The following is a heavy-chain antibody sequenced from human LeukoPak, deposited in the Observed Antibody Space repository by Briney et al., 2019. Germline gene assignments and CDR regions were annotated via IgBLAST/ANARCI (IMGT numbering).Heavy chain of an antibody. Sequence: SETLSLTCTVSGGSISSYYWSWIRQPPGKGLEWIGYIYYSGSTNYNPSLKSRVTISVDTSKNQFSLKLSSVTAADTAVYYCARGGGGAVVPAVWGQGTLVTVSS. J-gene: IGHJ4*02. CDR1: GGSISSYY. D-gene: IGHD2-2*01. CDR3: ARGGGGAVVPAV. V-gene: IGHV4-59*01. CDR2: IYYSGST.